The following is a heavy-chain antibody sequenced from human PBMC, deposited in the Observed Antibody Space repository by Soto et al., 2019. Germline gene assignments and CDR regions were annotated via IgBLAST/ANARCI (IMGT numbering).Heavy chain of an antibody. Sequence: SETLSLTCSVSGGSISIYSWSWIRQSPGKGLEWIGYIYDSGRTDYNPSLKSRGTISIDTSRNHFSLRLTSVTAADTAVYYCARDYSGSGSYYNYFDYWGKGTLVPVSS. CDR2: IYDSGRT. CDR1: GGSISIYS. CDR3: ARDYSGSGSYYNYFDY. J-gene: IGHJ4*02. D-gene: IGHD3-10*01. V-gene: IGHV4-59*01.